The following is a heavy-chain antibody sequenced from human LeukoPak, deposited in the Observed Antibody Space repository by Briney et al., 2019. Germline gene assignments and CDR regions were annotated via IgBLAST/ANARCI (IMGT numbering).Heavy chain of an antibody. D-gene: IGHD1-14*01. CDR2: ISGDATT. Sequence: GGSLRLSCAASGFTFSNSWMSWVRQAPGKGLEWVSLISGDATTYYADPVKGRFTISRDNSKNTVYLQMNSLRPEDTAVYYCARDVPPYLTSPWGLDVWGQGTTVTVSS. J-gene: IGHJ6*02. CDR1: GFTFSNSW. V-gene: IGHV3-66*01. CDR3: ARDVPPYLTSPWGLDV.